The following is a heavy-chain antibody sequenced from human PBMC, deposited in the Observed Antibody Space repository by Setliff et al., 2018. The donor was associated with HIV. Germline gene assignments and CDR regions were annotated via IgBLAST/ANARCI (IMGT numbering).Heavy chain of an antibody. CDR3: AKAPLTIVATGGEDC. V-gene: IGHV3-11*01. CDR1: GFTFSHYY. Sequence: GGSLRLSCAASGFTFSHYYMSWIRQAPGKGLQWVSDISGSGTTIYYADSVKGRFTISRDNAKNSLYLQMNSLRADDTAVYYCAKAPLTIVATGGEDCWGQGTLVTVSS. J-gene: IGHJ4*02. D-gene: IGHD6-13*01. CDR2: ISGSGTTI.